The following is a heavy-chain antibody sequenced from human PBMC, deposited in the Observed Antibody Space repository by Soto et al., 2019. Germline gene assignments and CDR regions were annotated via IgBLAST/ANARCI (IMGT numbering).Heavy chain of an antibody. D-gene: IGHD1-1*01. CDR2: IKTKPDDGTI. CDR1: GLIFSDVW. V-gene: IGHV3-15*01. Sequence: LRLSCAASGLIFSDVWMTWVRQAPGKGLEWVGRIKTKPDDGTIDYAAPVRGRFTISRDDSKNTLYLQMTSLTPDDTGVYYCTTSNLGVDFWGPGTLVTV. J-gene: IGHJ4*02. CDR3: TTSNLGVDF.